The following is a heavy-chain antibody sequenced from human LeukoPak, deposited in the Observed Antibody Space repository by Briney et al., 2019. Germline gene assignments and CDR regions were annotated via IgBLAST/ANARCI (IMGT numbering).Heavy chain of an antibody. V-gene: IGHV4-31*03. CDR2: IYYSGST. CDR3: ATAATGDDAFDI. Sequence: SQTLSLTCTVSGGSISSGGYYWSWIRQHPGKGLEWIGYIYYSGSTYYNPSLKSRVTISVDTSKNQFSLKLSSVTAADTAAYYCATAATGDDAFDIWGQGTMVSVSS. D-gene: IGHD3-16*01. CDR1: GGSISSGGYY. J-gene: IGHJ3*02.